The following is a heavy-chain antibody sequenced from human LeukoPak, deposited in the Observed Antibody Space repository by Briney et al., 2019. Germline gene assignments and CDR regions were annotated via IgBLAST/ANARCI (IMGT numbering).Heavy chain of an antibody. Sequence: GGSLRLSCAASGLTFSSYAMHWVRQAPGKGLEWVAVISYDGSNKYYADSVKGRFTISRDNSKNTLYLQMNSLRAEDTAVYYCARDLGVRSGSRPFFDYWGQGALVTVSS. CDR1: GLTFSSYA. CDR3: ARDLGVRSGSRPFFDY. D-gene: IGHD1-26*01. V-gene: IGHV3-30-3*01. J-gene: IGHJ4*02. CDR2: ISYDGSNK.